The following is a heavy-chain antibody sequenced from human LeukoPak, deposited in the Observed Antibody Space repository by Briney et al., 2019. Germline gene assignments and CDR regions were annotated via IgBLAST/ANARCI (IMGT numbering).Heavy chain of an antibody. Sequence: ASVKVSCKASGYTFTSYDINWVRQATGQGLEWMGWMNPNSGNTGYAQKFQGRVTMTRNTSISTAYMELSSLRSEDTAVCYCAVEMATIRGDAFDIWGQGTMVTVSS. J-gene: IGHJ3*02. CDR2: MNPNSGNT. CDR1: GYTFTSYD. V-gene: IGHV1-8*01. D-gene: IGHD5-24*01. CDR3: AVEMATIRGDAFDI.